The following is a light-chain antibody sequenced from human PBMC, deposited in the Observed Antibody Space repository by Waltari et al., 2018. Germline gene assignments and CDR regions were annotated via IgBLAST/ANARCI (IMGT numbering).Light chain of an antibody. V-gene: IGLV1-47*01. Sequence: QSELTQPPSVSGTPGQAVTMSCSGGNFNIGRDHIFWYQQLPGTAPRLLIYKNNRRPSGIPDRVSASRSGTAASLAISGLRSEDEGDYYCASYDEALNVWFFGGGTKLTVL. CDR2: KNN. CDR1: NFNIGRDH. J-gene: IGLJ2*01. CDR3: ASYDEALNVWF.